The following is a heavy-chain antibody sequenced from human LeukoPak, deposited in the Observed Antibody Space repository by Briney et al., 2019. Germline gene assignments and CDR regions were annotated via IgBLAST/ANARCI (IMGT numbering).Heavy chain of an antibody. CDR2: VSYDGSTK. D-gene: IGHD2-15*01. J-gene: IGHJ4*02. CDR3: AKERGYCSGGSCPPFNSEFDY. Sequence: GASLRLSCAASGFTFSTHAMSWVRQAPGKGLEWVAVVSYDGSTKYYADSVKGRFTISRDNSKNTLYLQMNSLRAEDTAVYYCAKERGYCSGGSCPPFNSEFDYWGQGTLVTVSS. CDR1: GFTFSTHA. V-gene: IGHV3-30*18.